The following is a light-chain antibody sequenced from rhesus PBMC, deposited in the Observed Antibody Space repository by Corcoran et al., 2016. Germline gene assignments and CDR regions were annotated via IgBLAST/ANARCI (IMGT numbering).Light chain of an antibody. CDR3: QQYRSRLT. J-gene: IGKJ4*01. CDR2: KAS. Sequence: DIQMTQSPSSLSASVGDTVTINCRTSQGVSSWLAWYQQKSGKAPKLLIYKASSLQSGVPSRFSGSGSGTDFTLTISSLQSEDFATYYCQQYRSRLTFGGGTKVEVK. V-gene: IGKV1-22*01. CDR1: QGVSSW.